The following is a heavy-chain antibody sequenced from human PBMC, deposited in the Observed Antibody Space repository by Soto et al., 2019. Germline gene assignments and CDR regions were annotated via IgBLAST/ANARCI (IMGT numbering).Heavy chain of an antibody. CDR3: ASHDYTDY. CDR2: ISYDGSNK. CDR1: GFTFSSYA. V-gene: IGHV3-30-3*01. Sequence: GGSLRLSCAASGFTFSSYAMHWVRQAPGKGLEWVAVISYDGSNKYYADSVKGRFTISRDNSKNTLYLQMNSLRAEDTAVYYCASHDYTDYWGQGTLVTVSS. J-gene: IGHJ4*02.